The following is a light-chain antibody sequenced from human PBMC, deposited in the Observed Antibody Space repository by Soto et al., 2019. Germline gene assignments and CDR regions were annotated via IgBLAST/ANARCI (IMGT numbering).Light chain of an antibody. CDR1: SSDVGSYNL. J-gene: IGLJ1*01. V-gene: IGLV2-23*01. CDR2: EGS. Sequence: QSALTQPASVSGSPGQSITISCTGTSSDVGSYNLVSWYQQHPGKAPKLMIYEGSKRPSGVSNRFSGSKSGNTASLTISGLQAEDEADSYCCSYAGSSTPWVFGPGTKVTVL. CDR3: CSYAGSSTPWV.